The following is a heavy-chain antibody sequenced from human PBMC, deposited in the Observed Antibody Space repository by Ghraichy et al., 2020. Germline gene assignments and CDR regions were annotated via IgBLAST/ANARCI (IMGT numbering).Heavy chain of an antibody. CDR3: AGGVVVAGQDAFDI. Sequence: ASVKVSCKASGYTFTSYDINWVRQATGQGLEWMGWMNPNSGNTGYAQKFQGRVTMTRNTSISTAYMELSSLRSEDTAVYYCAGGVVVAGQDAFDIWGQGTMVTVSS. CDR1: GYTFTSYD. D-gene: IGHD6-19*01. CDR2: MNPNSGNT. V-gene: IGHV1-8*01. J-gene: IGHJ3*02.